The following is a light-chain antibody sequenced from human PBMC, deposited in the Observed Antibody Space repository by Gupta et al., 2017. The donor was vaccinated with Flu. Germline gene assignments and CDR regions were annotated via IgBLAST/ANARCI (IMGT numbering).Light chain of an antibody. J-gene: IGKJ4*01. CDR2: ETS. CDR3: QQFKSYPLT. V-gene: IGKV1-9*01. Sequence: DIQLTQSPYFLSASVGDRVIITCRASQGIDSHLVWYQKKPGKAPKLLIYETSTLQSGVPSRFSGSGSVTEFTLTITSLQTEDFATYYCQQFKSYPLTFGGGTKVEIK. CDR1: QGIDSH.